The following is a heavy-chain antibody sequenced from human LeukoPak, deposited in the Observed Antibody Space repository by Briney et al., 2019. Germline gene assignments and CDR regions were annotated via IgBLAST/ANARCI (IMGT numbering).Heavy chain of an antibody. V-gene: IGHV1-2*02. CDR3: ARSNTGTTTYYYGMDV. D-gene: IGHD1-1*01. Sequence: GASVKVSCKASGYTFTGYYMHWVRQAPGQGLEWMGWINPNSGGTNYAQKFQGRVTMTRDTSISTAYMELSRLRSEDTAVYYCARSNTGTTTYYYGMDVWGQGTTVTVSS. CDR1: GYTFTGYY. CDR2: INPNSGGT. J-gene: IGHJ6*02.